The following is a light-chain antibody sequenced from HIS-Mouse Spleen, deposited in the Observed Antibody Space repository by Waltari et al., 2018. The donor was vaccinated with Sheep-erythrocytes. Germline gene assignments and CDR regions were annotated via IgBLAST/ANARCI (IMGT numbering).Light chain of an antibody. Sequence: QSALTQPRSVSGSPGQSVTISCTGTSSDVGGYNFVSWYQQHRGKSPKLMIYEVSTRPSGVPDSCSGSKSGNTASLTISGLQAEDEADYYCCSYAGSYNHVFATGPKVTVL. V-gene: IGLV2-11*01. CDR1: SSDVGGYNF. CDR3: CSYAGSYNHV. CDR2: EVS. J-gene: IGLJ1*01.